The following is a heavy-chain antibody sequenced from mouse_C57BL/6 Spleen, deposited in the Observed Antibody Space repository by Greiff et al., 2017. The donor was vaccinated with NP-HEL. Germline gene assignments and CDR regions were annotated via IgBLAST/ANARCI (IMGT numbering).Heavy chain of an antibody. J-gene: IGHJ2*01. Sequence: QVQLQQPGAELVRPGTSVKLSCKASGYTFTSYWMHWVKQRPGQGLEWIGVIDPSDSYTNYNQKFKGKATLTVDTSSSTAYMQLSSLTSEDSAVYYCARGDYFDYWGQGTPLTVSS. CDR3: ARGDYFDY. CDR1: GYTFTSYW. CDR2: IDPSDSYT. V-gene: IGHV1-59*01.